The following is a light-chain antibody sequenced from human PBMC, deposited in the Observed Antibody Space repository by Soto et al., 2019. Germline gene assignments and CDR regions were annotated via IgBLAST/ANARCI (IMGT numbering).Light chain of an antibody. J-gene: IGLJ2*01. CDR1: SSDVGGYDY. V-gene: IGLV2-14*01. CDR3: SSYTSSNTLVV. CDR2: EVT. Sequence: QSALTQPASVSGSPGQSITISCTGTSSDVGGYDYVSWYQQHPGKAPKLMVYEVTKRPSGVSTRFSGSKSGNTASLTISGLPSEDESDYFCSSYTSSNTLVVFGGGTKLTVL.